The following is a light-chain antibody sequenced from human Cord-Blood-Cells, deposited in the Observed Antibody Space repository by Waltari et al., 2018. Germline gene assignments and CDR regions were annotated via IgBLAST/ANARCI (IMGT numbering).Light chain of an antibody. V-gene: IGLV2-14*01. Sequence: QSALTQPASVSGSPGQSITISCTGTSSDVGGYNYVSWYQQHPGKAPKLMIYDFSKRNSGVSTRFSGSKSGNTASLTISGLQAEDEADYYCSSYTSSSTYVFGTGTKVTVL. CDR2: DFS. CDR1: SSDVGGYNY. J-gene: IGLJ1*01. CDR3: SSYTSSSTYV.